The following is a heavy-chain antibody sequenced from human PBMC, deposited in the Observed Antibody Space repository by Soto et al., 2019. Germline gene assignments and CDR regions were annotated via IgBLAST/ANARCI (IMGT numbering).Heavy chain of an antibody. V-gene: IGHV4-59*01. CDR3: AREINSYGSYYFDY. J-gene: IGHJ4*02. Sequence: SETLSLTCTVSGGSISSYYWSWIRQPPGKGLEWIGYIYYSGSTNYNPSLKSRVTISVDTSKNQFSLRLSSVTAADTAVYYCAREINSYGSYYFDYWGQGTLVTVSS. CDR1: GGSISSYY. CDR2: IYYSGST. D-gene: IGHD5-18*01.